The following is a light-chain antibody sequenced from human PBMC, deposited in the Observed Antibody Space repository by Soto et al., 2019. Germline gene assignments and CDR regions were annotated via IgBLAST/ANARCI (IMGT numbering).Light chain of an antibody. CDR3: IQDFISPLT. Sequence: AIQMTQSPSSLSASVGDRVTITCRASQGIRGDLGWYQQKPGKAPKLLISATSTLQTGVPSRFSGRGSGTNFTLTISSLQPEDFATYYCIQDFISPLTVGQGTKVDL. V-gene: IGKV1-6*01. CDR2: ATS. CDR1: QGIRGD. J-gene: IGKJ3*01.